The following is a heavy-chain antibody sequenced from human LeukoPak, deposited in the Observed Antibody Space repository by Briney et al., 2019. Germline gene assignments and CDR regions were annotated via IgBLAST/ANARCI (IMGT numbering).Heavy chain of an antibody. CDR2: IYSGGST. CDR3: AARIPNHYYYGMDV. CDR1: GFTVSSNY. D-gene: IGHD1-14*01. V-gene: IGHV3-66*01. Sequence: GGSLRLSCAASGFTVSSNYMSWVRQAPGKGLEWVSVIYSGGSTYYADSVKGRFTISRDNSKNTLYLQMNSLRAEDTAVYYCAARIPNHYYYGMDVWGQGTTVTVSS. J-gene: IGHJ6*02.